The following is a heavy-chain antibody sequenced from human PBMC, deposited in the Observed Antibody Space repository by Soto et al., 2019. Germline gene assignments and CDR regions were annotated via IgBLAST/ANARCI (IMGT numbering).Heavy chain of an antibody. D-gene: IGHD3-16*02. V-gene: IGHV3-30*04. J-gene: IGHJ4*02. Sequence: QVQLAESGGGVVQPGRSLRLSCAASGFTFSRHTMHWVRQAPGKGLEWVASISYDGSNKYYADSVKGRFTISRDNSKNTLSVQMDSLRAEDTAVYYCARDRLRLGELSLLGYFDYWGQGTLVTVSS. CDR3: ARDRLRLGELSLLGYFDY. CDR1: GFTFSRHT. CDR2: ISYDGSNK.